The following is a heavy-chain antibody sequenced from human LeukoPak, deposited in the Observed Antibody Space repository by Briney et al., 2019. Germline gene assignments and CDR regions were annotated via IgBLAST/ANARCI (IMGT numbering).Heavy chain of an antibody. Sequence: SETLSLTCAVYGGSFSGYYWSWIRQPPGKGLEWIGQINHSGSTNYNPSLKSRVTISVDTSKNQFSLKLSSVTAADTAVYYCARPGAAAGKDYYYYYMDVWGKGTTVTISS. D-gene: IGHD6-13*01. J-gene: IGHJ6*03. CDR3: ARPGAAAGKDYYYYYMDV. CDR1: GGSFSGYY. V-gene: IGHV4-34*01. CDR2: INHSGST.